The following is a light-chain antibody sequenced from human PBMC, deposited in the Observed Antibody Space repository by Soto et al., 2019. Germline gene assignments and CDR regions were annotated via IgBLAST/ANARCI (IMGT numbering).Light chain of an antibody. Sequence: QSVLTQPPSASGSPGQSVAISCTGTSSDVGGYNYVSWYQQHPGKAPKLMIYEVNKRPSRVPDRFSGSKSGNTASLTISGLQGEDEADYCCSAYTVSRTYVFGTGTKVTVL. CDR3: SAYTVSRTYV. J-gene: IGLJ1*01. CDR1: SSDVGGYNY. V-gene: IGLV2-8*01. CDR2: EVN.